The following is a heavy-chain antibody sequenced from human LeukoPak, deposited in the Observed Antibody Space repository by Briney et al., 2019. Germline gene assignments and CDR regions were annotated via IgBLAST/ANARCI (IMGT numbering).Heavy chain of an antibody. CDR2: IFYGGST. J-gene: IGHJ3*02. CDR3: ARLPHLAI. Sequence: SESLSLTCTVSGDSISSSGYSWGWIRQPPGKGLEWIGNIFYGGSTYYNPSLKTRFTISIDASKNQFSLKLSSVTAADTAVYYCARLPHLAIWGQGTVVTVSS. V-gene: IGHV4-39*01. CDR1: GDSISSSGYS.